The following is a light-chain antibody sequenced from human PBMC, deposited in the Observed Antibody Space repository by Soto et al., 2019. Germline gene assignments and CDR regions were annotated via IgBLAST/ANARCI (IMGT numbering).Light chain of an antibody. CDR1: QTISTY. Sequence: DIQMTQSPSSLSSSVGDRVTITCRASQTISTYLNWYQQKPGEATKLLSYAASTLQSGVPQRVSGSGSGTEVTLTISSLQTEDFASYYCQKLDNFPLTFGQGTRLEIK. CDR3: QKLDNFPLT. V-gene: IGKV1-9*01. J-gene: IGKJ5*01. CDR2: AAS.